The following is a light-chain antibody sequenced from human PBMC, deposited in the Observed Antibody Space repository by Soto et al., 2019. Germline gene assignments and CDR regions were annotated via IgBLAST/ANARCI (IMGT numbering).Light chain of an antibody. CDR2: GAS. CDR3: QQYGSSYT. CDR1: QSVSSSY. J-gene: IGKJ2*01. Sequence: EIVLTQSPGTLSLSPGERATLSCRASQSVSSSYLAWYQQKPGQAPRLLIYGASSRATGIPDRFSGSGSGTDFTLTISRMEPGDVAVYYCQQYGSSYTFGQGNKLEIK. V-gene: IGKV3-20*01.